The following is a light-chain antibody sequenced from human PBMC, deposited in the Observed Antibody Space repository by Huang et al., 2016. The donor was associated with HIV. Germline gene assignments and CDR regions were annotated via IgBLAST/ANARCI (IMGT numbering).Light chain of an antibody. CDR3: QQYNSWPPLFT. CDR2: VAS. Sequence: EVLLTQSPATLSVSPGERATLSCRASQIVSTNLDWYQQKPGQAPRLLIYVASTRATGVPARFSGSGSGTEFTLTISSLQSEDSAVYYCQQYNSWPPLFTFGPGTKVDIK. J-gene: IGKJ3*01. CDR1: QIVSTN. V-gene: IGKV3-15*01.